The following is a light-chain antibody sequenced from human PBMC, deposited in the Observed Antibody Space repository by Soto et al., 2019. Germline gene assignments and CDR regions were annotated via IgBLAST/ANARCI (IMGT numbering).Light chain of an antibody. V-gene: IGLV4-69*01. CDR1: IGHSSYD. CDR3: QTWGT. Sequence: PVRTQAPSASASLGASVRLTCTLSIGHSSYDIAWHQQQPEKGPRFLLKVSRDGSHTKVDGIPDRCSASSYGAELYLTISGLQSDDEADYDCQTWGTFGGGNKLTVL. CDR2: VSRDGSH. J-gene: IGLJ2*01.